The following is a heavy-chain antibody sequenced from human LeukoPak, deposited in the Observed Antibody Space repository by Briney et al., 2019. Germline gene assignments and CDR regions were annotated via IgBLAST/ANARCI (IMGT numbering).Heavy chain of an antibody. CDR2: ISPIFGTA. CDR3: ARGGVGDFWSGSPSV. J-gene: IGHJ6*04. Sequence: ASVTVSFKASGGTFSIYAISWVRQAPGQGREWMGGISPIFGTANYAQKFQGRVTITTDESTSTAYMELSSLRSEDTAVYYCARGGVGDFWSGSPSVWGKGTTVTVSS. D-gene: IGHD3-3*01. V-gene: IGHV1-69*05. CDR1: GGTFSIYA.